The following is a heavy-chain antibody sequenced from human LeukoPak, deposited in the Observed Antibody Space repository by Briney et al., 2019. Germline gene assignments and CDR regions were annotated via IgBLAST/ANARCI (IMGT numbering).Heavy chain of an antibody. V-gene: IGHV3-23*01. J-gene: IGHJ2*01. CDR2: ISGSGGST. Sequence: GGPLRLSCAASGFTFSSYAMSWVRQTPGKGLEWVSSISGSGGSTNYAGSVTGRFTISRGNSNNTLYLQMNSLRADDTAVYYCAKDGLRFLEWYIGYFDLWGRGTLVTVSS. D-gene: IGHD3-3*01. CDR3: AKDGLRFLEWYIGYFDL. CDR1: GFTFSSYA.